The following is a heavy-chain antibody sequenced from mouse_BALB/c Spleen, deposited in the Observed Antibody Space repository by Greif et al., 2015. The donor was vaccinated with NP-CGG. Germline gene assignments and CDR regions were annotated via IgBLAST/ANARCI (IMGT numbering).Heavy chain of an antibody. Sequence: DVHLVESGGGLVKPGGSLKLSCAASGFTFSSYAMSWVRQTPEKRLEWVATISSGGSYTYYPDSVKGRFTISRDNAKNTLYLQMSSLRSEDTAMYYCARLAGWLLGAYWGQGTLVTVSA. J-gene: IGHJ3*01. CDR1: GFTFSSYA. V-gene: IGHV5-9-3*01. CDR3: ARLAGWLLGAY. CDR2: ISSGGSYT. D-gene: IGHD2-3*01.